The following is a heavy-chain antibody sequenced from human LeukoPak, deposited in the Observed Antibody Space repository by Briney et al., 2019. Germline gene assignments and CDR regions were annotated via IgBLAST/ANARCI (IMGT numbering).Heavy chain of an antibody. CDR3: ATSGYCSSTSCRNNYYYYMDV. CDR1: GGSISSYY. Sequence: SETLSLTCTVSGGSISSYYWSWIRQPAGKGLEWIGRIYTSGSTNYHPSLKSRVTMSVDTSKNQFSLRLSSVTAADTAVYYFATSGYCSSTSCRNNYYYYMDVWGKGTTVTVSS. CDR2: IYTSGST. J-gene: IGHJ6*03. V-gene: IGHV4-4*07. D-gene: IGHD2-2*01.